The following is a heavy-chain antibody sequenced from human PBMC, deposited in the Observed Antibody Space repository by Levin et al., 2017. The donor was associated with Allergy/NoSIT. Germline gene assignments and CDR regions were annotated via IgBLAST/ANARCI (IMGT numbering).Heavy chain of an antibody. J-gene: IGHJ4*02. D-gene: IGHD1-20*01. CDR2: IDRDGSDI. CDR1: GFTFINHW. V-gene: IGHV3-7*01. Sequence: GGSLRLSCATSGFTFINHWMHWVRQAPGKGLEWVANIDRDGSDIHYVDSVKGRFTISRDNAKNSLHLQMNSLRAEDTAVYYCTRDNNWASDYWGQGTLVTVSS. CDR3: TRDNNWASDY.